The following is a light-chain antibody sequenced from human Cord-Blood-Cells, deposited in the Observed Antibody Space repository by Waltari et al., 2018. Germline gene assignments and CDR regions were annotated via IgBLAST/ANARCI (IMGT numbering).Light chain of an antibody. CDR2: EDS. CDR3: YSTDSSGNHSV. J-gene: IGLJ1*01. CDR1: ALPKKS. Sequence: SYELTQPPSVSVSPGQTARITCSGDALPKKSAYWYQQKSGQAPVLVIYEDSKRPSGIPERFSGSSSGTMATLTISGAQVEDEADYYCYSTDSSGNHSVFGTGTKVTVL. V-gene: IGLV3-10*01.